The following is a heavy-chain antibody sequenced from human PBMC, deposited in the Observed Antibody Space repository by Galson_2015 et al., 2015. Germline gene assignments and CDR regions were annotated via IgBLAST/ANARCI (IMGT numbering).Heavy chain of an antibody. CDR2: ISYDGSNK. D-gene: IGHD4-17*01. CDR3: AKGYGDYDYYYGMDV. Sequence: PRLSCAASGFTFSSYGMHWVRQAPGKGLEWVAVISYDGSNKYYADSVKGRFTISRDNSKNTLYLQMNSLRAEDTAVYYCAKGYGDYDYYYGMDVWGQGTTVTVSS. J-gene: IGHJ6*02. V-gene: IGHV3-30*18. CDR1: GFTFSSYG.